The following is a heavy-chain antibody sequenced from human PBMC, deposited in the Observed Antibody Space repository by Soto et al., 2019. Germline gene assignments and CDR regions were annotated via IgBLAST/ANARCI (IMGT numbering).Heavy chain of an antibody. Sequence: GVSLRLSCAASGFPFLSYAMRWVRQAPGKGLEWVSAISGNGADTYYADPVRGRFTISRDNSKDTLFLQMNSLRAEDTAVDYCAIVPLRGYYSGYYFDYW. D-gene: IGHD3-22*01. V-gene: IGHV3-23*01. CDR3: AIVPLRGYYSGYYFDY. CDR2: ISGNGADT. CDR1: GFPFLSYA. J-gene: IGHJ4*01.